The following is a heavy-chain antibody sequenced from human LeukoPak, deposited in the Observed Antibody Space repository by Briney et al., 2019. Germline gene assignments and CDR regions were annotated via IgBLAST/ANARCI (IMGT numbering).Heavy chain of an antibody. CDR3: ARGSRIAAAGTIDY. J-gene: IGHJ4*02. Sequence: SESLSLTCAVYGGSFSGYYWSWIRQPPRKRLEWIGEINHIVSTNYNPSLNSRVTISVDTSKNQFSLKLSSVTAADTAVYYCARGSRIAAAGTIDYWGQGTLVTVSS. D-gene: IGHD6-13*01. CDR1: GGSFSGYY. V-gene: IGHV4-34*01. CDR2: INHIVST.